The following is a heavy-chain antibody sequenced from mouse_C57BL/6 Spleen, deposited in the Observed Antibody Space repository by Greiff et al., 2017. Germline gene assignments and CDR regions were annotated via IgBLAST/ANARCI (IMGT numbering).Heavy chain of an antibody. CDR3: ARYIGEENYYYAMDY. CDR1: GFTFTDYY. V-gene: IGHV7-3*01. J-gene: IGHJ4*01. CDR2: IRNKANGYTT. Sequence: EVKVVESGGGLVQPGGSLSLSCAASGFTFTDYYMSWVRQPPGKALEWLGFIRNKANGYTTEYSASVKGRFTISRDNSQSILYLQMNALRAEDSATYYCARYIGEENYYYAMDYWGQGTSVTVSS.